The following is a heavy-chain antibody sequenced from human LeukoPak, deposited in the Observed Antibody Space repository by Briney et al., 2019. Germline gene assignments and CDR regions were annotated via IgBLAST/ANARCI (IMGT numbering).Heavy chain of an antibody. CDR1: GGSFSGYY. V-gene: IGHV4-34*01. Sequence: SETLSLTCAVYGGSFSGYYWSWIRQPPGKGLEWIGEINHSGSTNYNPSLKSRVTISVDTSKNQFSPKLSSVTAADTAVYYCARGSYSSSWYRVPFDPWGQGTLVTASS. CDR3: ARGSYSSSWYRVPFDP. CDR2: INHSGST. D-gene: IGHD6-13*01. J-gene: IGHJ5*02.